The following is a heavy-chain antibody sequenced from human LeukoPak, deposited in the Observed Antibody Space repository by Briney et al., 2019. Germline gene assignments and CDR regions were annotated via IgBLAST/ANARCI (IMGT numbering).Heavy chain of an antibody. D-gene: IGHD3-22*01. CDR2: IIPIFGTA. J-gene: IGHJ5*02. Sequence: SVKVSCKASGYTFTSYAISWVRQAPGQGLEWMGGIIPIFGTANYAQKFQGRVTITADESTSTAYMELSSLRSEDTAVYYCARGFTYYYDSSGQGGFDPWGQGTLVTVSS. CDR1: GYTFTSYA. V-gene: IGHV1-69*13. CDR3: ARGFTYYYDSSGQGGFDP.